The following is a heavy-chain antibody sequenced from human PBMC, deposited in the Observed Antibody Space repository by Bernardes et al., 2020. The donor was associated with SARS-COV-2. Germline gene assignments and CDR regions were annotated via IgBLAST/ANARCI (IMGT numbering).Heavy chain of an antibody. Sequence: GGSLRLSCAASGFIFSDYAMTWVRQAPGKGLEWVAIIWPDGSRNSYADSVKGRFIISRDNSKNTLYLQMNSLRAEDTAVYYCVRDRDRDLWGGHYKFFWGGDGQSDEMDVWGQGTTVTVSS. CDR1: GFIFSDYA. CDR2: IWPDGSRN. V-gene: IGHV3-33*08. D-gene: IGHD3-3*01. J-gene: IGHJ6*02. CDR3: VRDRDRDLWGGHYKFFWGGDGQSDEMDV.